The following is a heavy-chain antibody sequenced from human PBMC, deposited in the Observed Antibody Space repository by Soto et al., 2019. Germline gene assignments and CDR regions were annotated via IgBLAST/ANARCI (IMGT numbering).Heavy chain of an antibody. D-gene: IGHD1-20*01. CDR1: GDSINGYY. J-gene: IGHJ6*02. Sequence: SETLSLTCTVSGDSINGYYWSWIRQPPGKGLEWIGYIYYSGITNYNPSLKSRVTISVDTSKNQFSLKLSSVTAADTAVYYCARYKSNYYYGMDVWGQGTTVTVSS. CDR2: IYYSGIT. V-gene: IGHV4-59*01. CDR3: ARYKSNYYYGMDV.